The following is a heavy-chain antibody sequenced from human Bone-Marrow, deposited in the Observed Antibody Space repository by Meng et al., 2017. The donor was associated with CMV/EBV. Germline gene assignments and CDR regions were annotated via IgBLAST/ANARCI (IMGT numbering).Heavy chain of an antibody. Sequence: GGSPRHSCAASGFTFSSYWMHWVRQEPGKGLVCVSRINSDGSSTSYADSVKGRFTISRDNAKNTLYLQMNSLRAEDTAVYYCARGRPKKPYDFWSGYTNYYGMDVWGQGTTVTVSS. CDR3: ARGRPKKPYDFWSGYTNYYGMDV. CDR2: INSDGSST. V-gene: IGHV3-74*01. J-gene: IGHJ6*02. D-gene: IGHD3-3*01. CDR1: GFTFSSYW.